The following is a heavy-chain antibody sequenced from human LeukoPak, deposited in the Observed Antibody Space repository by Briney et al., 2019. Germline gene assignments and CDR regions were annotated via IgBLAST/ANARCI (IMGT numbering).Heavy chain of an antibody. V-gene: IGHV3-23*01. J-gene: IGHJ4*02. CDR2: IYGSGVSI. D-gene: IGHD1-26*01. CDR1: GFTFKNYV. CDR3: AKDLGWELPAEAY. Sequence: GGSLRLSCVASGFTFKNYVMNWVRQAPRKGLDWLATIYGSGVSISYADSVKGRSTISRDNSNNTLYLQMNSLRAEDTAMYYCAKDLGWELPAEAYWGQGVLVTVSS.